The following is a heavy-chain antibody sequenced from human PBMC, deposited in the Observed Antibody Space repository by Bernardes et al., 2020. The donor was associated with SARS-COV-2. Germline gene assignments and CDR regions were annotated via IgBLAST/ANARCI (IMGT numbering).Heavy chain of an antibody. CDR3: AIDRRRGVTSVTPEWWDY. Sequence: GGSLRLSCAASGFTFSTYWMSWVRQAPGKGLEWVANISQDGSKKAYVDSVEGRFTISRDNTKNSLYLQMNSLSAEDSAVYYCAIDRRRGVTSVTPEWWDYWGQGTLVTVSS. V-gene: IGHV3-7*01. J-gene: IGHJ4*02. CDR1: GFTFSTYW. D-gene: IGHD4-17*01. CDR2: ISQDGSKK.